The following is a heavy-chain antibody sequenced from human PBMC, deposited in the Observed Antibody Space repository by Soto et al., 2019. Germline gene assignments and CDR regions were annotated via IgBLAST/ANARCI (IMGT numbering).Heavy chain of an antibody. CDR2: INHSGST. D-gene: IGHD3-10*01. V-gene: IGHV4-34*01. Sequence: QVQLQQWGAGLLKPSETLSLTCAVYGGSFSGYYWSWIRQPPGKGLEWIGEINHSGSTNYNPSLKSRVTISVDTSKNQFSLKLSSVTAADTAVYYCARGVVRGFDYWGQGTLVTVSS. CDR3: ARGVVRGFDY. CDR1: GGSFSGYY. J-gene: IGHJ4*02.